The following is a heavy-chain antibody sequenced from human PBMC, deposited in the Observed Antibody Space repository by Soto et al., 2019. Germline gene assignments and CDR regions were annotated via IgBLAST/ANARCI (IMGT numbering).Heavy chain of an antibody. D-gene: IGHD3-3*01. CDR1: GGTFSSDA. CDR3: AITIFGVVTLLFDY. V-gene: IGHV1-69*13. J-gene: IGHJ4*02. Sequence: SVNVSCKASGGTFSSDAISWVRQAPGQGLEWMGGIIPIFGTANYAQKFQGRVTITADESTSTAYMELSSLRSEDTAVYYCAITIFGVVTLLFDYWGQGTLVNVSS. CDR2: IIPIFGTA.